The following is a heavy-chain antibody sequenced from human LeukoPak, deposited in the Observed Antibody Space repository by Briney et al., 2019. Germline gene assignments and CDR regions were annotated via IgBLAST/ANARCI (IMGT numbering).Heavy chain of an antibody. D-gene: IGHD4-23*01. V-gene: IGHV4-4*02. CDR1: GGSISSSNW. J-gene: IGHJ3*02. CDR2: IFHSGST. CDR3: ARSNGGNSASAFDI. Sequence: SETLSLTCAVSGGSISSSNWWSWVRQPPGKGLEWIGEIFHSGSTNYNSSLKSRVTISVDKSKNHFSLKLTSVTAADTAMYYCARSNGGNSASAFDIWGQGTMVTVSS.